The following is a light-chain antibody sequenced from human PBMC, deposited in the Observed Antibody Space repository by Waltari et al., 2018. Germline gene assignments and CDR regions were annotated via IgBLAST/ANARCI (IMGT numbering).Light chain of an antibody. CDR2: GTS. J-gene: IGKJ3*01. CDR3: QQYSNWPFT. Sequence: EIVLMPSPATLSLSPGERATLSCRASQSVSSSLAWYQQKPGQAPRLLIYGTSSRATGIPDRFSGSGSGTDFTLTISSLEPEDFAVYYCQQYSNWPFTFGPGTKLDIK. CDR1: QSVSSS. V-gene: IGKV3-15*01.